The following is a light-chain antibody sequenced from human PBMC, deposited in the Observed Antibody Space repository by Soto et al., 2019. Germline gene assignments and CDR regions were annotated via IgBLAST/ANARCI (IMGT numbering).Light chain of an antibody. V-gene: IGLV1-40*01. CDR2: TNN. CDR3: QSYDSSLSGCV. CDR1: SSNIGAGYD. Sequence: VLTQPPSVSGAPGERVTISCTGSSSNIGAGYDVHWFQQLPGTAPKLLIYTNNNRPSGVPDRFSGSKSATSASLAISGLQAEDEADYYCQSYDSSLSGCVFGTGTKVTVL. J-gene: IGLJ1*01.